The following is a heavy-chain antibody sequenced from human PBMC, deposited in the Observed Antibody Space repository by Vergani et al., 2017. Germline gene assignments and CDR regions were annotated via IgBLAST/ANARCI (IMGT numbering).Heavy chain of an antibody. CDR3: ARRPSMMRLPYFDY. Sequence: QVQLQESGPGLVKPSETLSLTCTVSGGSISSYYWSWIRQPPGKGLEWIGYIYYSGSTNYNPSLKSRVTRSVDTSKNQFSLKLSSVTAADTAVYYCARRPSMMRLPYFDYWGQGTLVTVSS. J-gene: IGHJ4*02. CDR2: IYYSGST. V-gene: IGHV4-59*01. D-gene: IGHD5-18*01. CDR1: GGSISSYY.